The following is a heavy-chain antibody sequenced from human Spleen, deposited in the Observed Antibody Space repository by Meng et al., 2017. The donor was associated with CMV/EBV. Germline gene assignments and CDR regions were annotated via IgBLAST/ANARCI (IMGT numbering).Heavy chain of an antibody. CDR2: LNPNSGGT. CDR3: ARADSSGYFALLDF. V-gene: IGHV1-2*02. D-gene: IGHD3-22*01. CDR1: GYTFIDYY. J-gene: IGHJ4*02. Sequence: ASVKVSCKASGYTFIDYYVHWVRQAPGQGLEWMGWLNPNSGGTNFAQSFQGRVTMTRDTSIATAYVELTRLRSDDTAIYYCARADSSGYFALLDFSGQGALVTVSS.